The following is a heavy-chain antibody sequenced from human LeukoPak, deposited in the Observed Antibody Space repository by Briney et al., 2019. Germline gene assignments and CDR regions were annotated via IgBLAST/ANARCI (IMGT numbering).Heavy chain of an antibody. V-gene: IGHV4-59*01. CDR1: GGSISSYY. Sequence: SETLSLTCTVSGGSISSYYWSWIRQPPGKGLEWIGYIYYSGSTNYNPSLKSRVTISVDTSKNQFPLKLSSVTAADTAVYYCARERAGARAKTNWFDPWGQGTLVTVSS. D-gene: IGHD1-14*01. J-gene: IGHJ5*02. CDR3: ARERAGARAKTNWFDP. CDR2: IYYSGST.